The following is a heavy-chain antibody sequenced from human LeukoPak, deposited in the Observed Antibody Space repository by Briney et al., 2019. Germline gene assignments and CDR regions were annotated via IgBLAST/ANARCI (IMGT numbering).Heavy chain of an antibody. Sequence: ASVKVSCKASGYTFTGYFMHWVRQAPGQGLEWMGWINPITGGTNYAQKFQGRVTMTMDTSISTVYMEVSRLSPDDTAVYYCARDLQGIAVAGTGYWGQGTLVTVSS. V-gene: IGHV1-2*02. CDR1: GYTFTGYF. CDR3: ARDLQGIAVAGTGY. D-gene: IGHD6-19*01. CDR2: INPITGGT. J-gene: IGHJ4*02.